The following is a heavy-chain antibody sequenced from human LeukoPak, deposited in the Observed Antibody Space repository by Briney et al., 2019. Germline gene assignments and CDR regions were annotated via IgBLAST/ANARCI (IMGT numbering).Heavy chain of an antibody. CDR3: ARDWAFPVANPFS. Sequence: GGSLRLSCAVSGFTFSLYAMNWVRQAPGKGLEWVSGITNSGGDTYYADSVKGRFTISRDNSRNTLFLQMNSLRAEDTAIYYCARDWAFPVANPFSWGQGPLSPSPQ. D-gene: IGHD3-16*01. J-gene: IGHJ5*02. CDR2: ITNSGGDT. CDR1: GFTFSLYA. V-gene: IGHV3-23*01.